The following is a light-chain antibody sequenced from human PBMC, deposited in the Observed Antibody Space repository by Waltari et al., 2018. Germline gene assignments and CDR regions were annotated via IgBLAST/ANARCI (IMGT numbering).Light chain of an antibody. CDR2: EVS. Sequence: QSALTQPASVSGSPGQSITMSCTGSSSDVGGYNYVSWYQQHPGKAPKLMIYEVSNRPSGVSNRFSGSKSGNTASLTISGLQAEDEADDYCSSYTSSSTRVVFGGGTKLTVL. J-gene: IGLJ2*01. CDR1: SSDVGGYNY. V-gene: IGLV2-14*01. CDR3: SSYTSSSTRVV.